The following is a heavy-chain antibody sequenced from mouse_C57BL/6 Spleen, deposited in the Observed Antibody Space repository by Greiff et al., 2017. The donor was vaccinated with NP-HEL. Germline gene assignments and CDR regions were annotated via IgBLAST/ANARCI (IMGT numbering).Heavy chain of an antibody. CDR2: IHPETGGT. V-gene: IGHV1-15*01. J-gene: IGHJ1*03. CDR1: GYTFTDYE. Sequence: QVQLQQSGAELVRPGASVTLSCKASGYTFTDYEMHWVKQTPVHGLEWIGAIHPETGGTAYNQKFKGKAILTADKSSSTAYMELRSLTSEDSAVYYCTRSRYYYGSSYWYFDVWGTGTTVTVSS. CDR3: TRSRYYYGSSYWYFDV. D-gene: IGHD1-1*01.